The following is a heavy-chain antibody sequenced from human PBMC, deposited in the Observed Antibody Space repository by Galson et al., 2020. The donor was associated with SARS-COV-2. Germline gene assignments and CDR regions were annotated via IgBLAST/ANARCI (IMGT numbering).Heavy chain of an antibody. CDR1: GGSISNGGYY. CDR3: ARARGWLVVDYMGD. D-gene: IGHD6-19*01. CDR2: IYYSGRT. J-gene: IGHJ4*02. Sequence: SETLSLTCTVSGGSISNGGYYWNWIRQHPGKGLEWIGYIYYSGRTYYNPSLKSRFTISVDTSKNQFSLNLSSVTAADAAVYYCARARGWLVVDYMGDWGLGTLGTVSS. V-gene: IGHV4-31*03.